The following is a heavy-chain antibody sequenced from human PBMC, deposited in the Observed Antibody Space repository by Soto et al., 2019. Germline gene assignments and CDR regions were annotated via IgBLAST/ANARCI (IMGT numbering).Heavy chain of an antibody. J-gene: IGHJ4*02. V-gene: IGHV3-30-3*01. CDR2: ISYDGSNK. CDR1: GFTFSSYA. Sequence: VQLVESGGGVVQPGRSLRLSCAASGFTFSSYAMHWVRQAPGKGLEWVAVISYDGSNKYYADSVKGRFTISRDNSKNTLYLQMNSLRAEDTAVYYCARDLGRGDYWGQGTLVTVSS. D-gene: IGHD7-27*01. CDR3: ARDLGRGDY.